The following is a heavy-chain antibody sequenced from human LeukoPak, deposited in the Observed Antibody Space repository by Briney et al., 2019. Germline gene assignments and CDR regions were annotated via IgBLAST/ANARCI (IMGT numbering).Heavy chain of an antibody. Sequence: PSETLSLTCTVSGGSISSYYWSWIRQPPGKGLEWIGYIHYSGSTNYNPSLKSRVTISVDTSKNQFSLKLSSVTAADTAVYYCARHVPASGWYVSGWFDPWGQGTLVTVSS. J-gene: IGHJ5*02. CDR2: IHYSGST. V-gene: IGHV4-59*08. CDR3: ARHVPASGWYVSGWFDP. D-gene: IGHD6-19*01. CDR1: GGSISSYY.